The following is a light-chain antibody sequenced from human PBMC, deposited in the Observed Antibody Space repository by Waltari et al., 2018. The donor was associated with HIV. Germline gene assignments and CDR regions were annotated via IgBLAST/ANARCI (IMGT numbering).Light chain of an antibody. CDR3: SSYTTTSTFVV. V-gene: IGLV2-14*03. Sequence: QSALTQPASVSGSPGQSITISCTGTSSDVGGYPYVSWYQQHPDKAPKLLIYDVSDRPSGVSNRFSGSRSGNMASLTISGLLPEDEADYYCSSYTTTSTFVVFGGGTKLTVL. CDR1: SSDVGGYPY. CDR2: DVS. J-gene: IGLJ2*01.